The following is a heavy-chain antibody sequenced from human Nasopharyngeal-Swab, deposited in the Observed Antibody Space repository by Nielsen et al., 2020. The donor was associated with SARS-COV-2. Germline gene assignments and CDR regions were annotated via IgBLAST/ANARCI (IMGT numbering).Heavy chain of an antibody. Sequence: SETLSLTCTVSGGSISSYYWSWIRQPAGKGLEWIGRIYTSGSTNYNPSLKSRVTMSVDTSKNQFSLKLSSVTAADTAVYYCARDPEYYDFWSGYPGNAFDIWGQGTMVTVSS. CDR3: ARDPEYYDFWSGYPGNAFDI. CDR1: GGSISSYY. J-gene: IGHJ3*02. V-gene: IGHV4-4*07. CDR2: IYTSGST. D-gene: IGHD3-3*01.